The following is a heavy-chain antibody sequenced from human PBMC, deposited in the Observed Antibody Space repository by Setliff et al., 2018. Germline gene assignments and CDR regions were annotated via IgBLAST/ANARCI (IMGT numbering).Heavy chain of an antibody. D-gene: IGHD1-1*01. CDR3: AKTKGFVDGWLDP. J-gene: IGHJ5*02. CDR1: GYTLNNYA. Sequence: ASVKVSCKASGYTLNNYAMNWLRQAPGQGLEWMGCINPNSGDTTFAQKFQGRVTITRDTSNSTDYMDLSRLTSDDTALYFCAKTKGFVDGWLDPWGQGTLVTVSS. V-gene: IGHV1-2*02. CDR2: INPNSGDT.